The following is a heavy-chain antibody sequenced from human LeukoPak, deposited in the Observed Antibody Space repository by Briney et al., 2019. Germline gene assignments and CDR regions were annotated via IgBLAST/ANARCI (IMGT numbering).Heavy chain of an antibody. J-gene: IGHJ6*03. CDR1: GFTFSGSP. CDR2: VRTKANNYAT. CDR3: TRRLTDYDYVLMDV. V-gene: IGHV3-73*01. Sequence: QTGGSLRLSCAASGFTFSGSPMHWVRQASGKGLEWVGRVRTKANNYATAYGASVKGRFTISRDDSKNTAYLQMNSLKTEDTAVYYCTRRLTDYDYVLMDVWGKGTTVIVSS. D-gene: IGHD3-16*01.